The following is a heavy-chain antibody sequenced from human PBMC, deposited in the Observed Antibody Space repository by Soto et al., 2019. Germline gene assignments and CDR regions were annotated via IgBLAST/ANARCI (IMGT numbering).Heavy chain of an antibody. J-gene: IGHJ6*03. D-gene: IGHD3-3*01. CDR3: ARCPHDFWSAHRSYYMDV. Sequence: GGSLRLSCAASGFTFSSYWMSWVRQAPGKGLEWVANIKQDGSEKYYVDSVKGRFTISRDNAKNSLYLQMNSLRAEDTAVYYCARCPHDFWSAHRSYYMDVWGKGTTVTVSS. CDR1: GFTFSSYW. CDR2: IKQDGSEK. V-gene: IGHV3-7*05.